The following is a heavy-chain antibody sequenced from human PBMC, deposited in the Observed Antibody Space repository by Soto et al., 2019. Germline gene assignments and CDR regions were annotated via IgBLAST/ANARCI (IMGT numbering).Heavy chain of an antibody. D-gene: IGHD5-18*01. J-gene: IGHJ3*02. CDR3: ARVPRGYSYGYRGAFDI. CDR2: IYYSGST. Sequence: SETLSLTCTVSGGSISRGGYYWSLIRQDPGKGLEWIGYIYYSGSTYYNPSLKSRVTISVDTSKNQFSLKLSSVTAADTAVYYCARVPRGYSYGYRGAFDIWGQGTMLTGSS. CDR1: GGSISRGGYY. V-gene: IGHV4-31*03.